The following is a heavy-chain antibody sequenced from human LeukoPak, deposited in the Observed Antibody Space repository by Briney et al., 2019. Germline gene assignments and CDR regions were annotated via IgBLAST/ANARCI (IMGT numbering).Heavy chain of an antibody. Sequence: PGGSLRLSCAASGFTFSSYGMSWVRQAPGKGLEWVSAIETGGASTYYTDSVKGRFTISRDNSKNTLYLQMNSPRAEDTAVYYCAKEPPFGSAFDYWGQGTLVTVSS. CDR2: IETGGAST. V-gene: IGHV3-23*01. J-gene: IGHJ4*02. CDR3: AKEPPFGSAFDY. D-gene: IGHD2-15*01. CDR1: GFTFSSYG.